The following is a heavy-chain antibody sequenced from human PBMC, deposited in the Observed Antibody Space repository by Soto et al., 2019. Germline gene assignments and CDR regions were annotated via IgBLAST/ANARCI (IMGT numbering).Heavy chain of an antibody. CDR3: AKQLLAAIGLGWFDP. J-gene: IGHJ5*02. CDR2: IYYSGST. CDR1: GGSISRCTYY. V-gene: IGHV4-39*01. D-gene: IGHD2-2*02. Sequence: PSETLSLTCTVSGGSISRCTYYWGWLRQPPGKGLEWFGSIYYSGSTYYRPSLKSRVTISVDTSKNQFSLKLSCVTAAATLVYYCAKQLLAAIGLGWFDPWGQGTLVTVSS.